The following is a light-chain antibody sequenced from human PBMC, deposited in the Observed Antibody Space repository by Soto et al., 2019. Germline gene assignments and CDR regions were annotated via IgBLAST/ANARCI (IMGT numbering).Light chain of an antibody. CDR2: LAS. V-gene: IGKV3-11*01. CDR3: HQRQSWPRT. Sequence: EIVLTQSPATLSSSPGDRVTLSCRASQAVSTRLAWYQHKPGQAPRLLIYLASNMAAGVPARFSGSGSGTDFTLTISNLEPEDFAAYYCHQRQSWPRTFGQGTTVDI. CDR1: QAVSTR. J-gene: IGKJ1*01.